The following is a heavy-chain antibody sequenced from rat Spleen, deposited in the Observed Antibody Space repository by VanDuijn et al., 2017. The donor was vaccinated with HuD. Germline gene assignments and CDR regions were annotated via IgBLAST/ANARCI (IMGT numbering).Heavy chain of an antibody. V-gene: IGHV3-1*01. CDR1: DYSITSNY. J-gene: IGHJ4*01. CDR3: ARQGGYNSYVMDA. Sequence: EVQLQESGPGLVKPSQSLSLTCSVTDYSITSNYWDWIRKFPGNKMEWIGHISYSGSTNYNPSLKSRISITRDTSKNQFFLQLNSVTTEDTATYYCARQGGYNSYVMDAWGQGASVTVSS. D-gene: IGHD1-4*01. CDR2: ISYSGST.